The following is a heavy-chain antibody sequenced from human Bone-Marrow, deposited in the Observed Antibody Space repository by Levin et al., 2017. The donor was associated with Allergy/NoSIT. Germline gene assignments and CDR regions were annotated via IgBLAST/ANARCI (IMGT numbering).Heavy chain of an antibody. CDR3: AKELYGSGSGLYYYGMDV. Sequence: LTCAASGFSFSSYAMSWVRQAPGKGLEWISLISGSGGGTYNADSVKGRFIISRDNSKNTLDLQMNSLRADDTAVYYCAKELYGSGSGLYYYGMDVWGQGTTVTVSS. J-gene: IGHJ6*02. CDR1: GFSFSSYA. CDR2: ISGSGGGT. D-gene: IGHD3-10*01. V-gene: IGHV3-23*01.